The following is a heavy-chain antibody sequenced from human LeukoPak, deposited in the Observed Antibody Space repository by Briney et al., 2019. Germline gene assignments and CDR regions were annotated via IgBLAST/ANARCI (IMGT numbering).Heavy chain of an antibody. Sequence: PSETLSLTCAVYGGSFSGYYWSWIRQPPGKGLEWIGEINHSGSTNYNPPLKSRVTISVGTSKNQFSLKLSSVTAADTAVYYCARGGITSDYWGQGTLVTVSS. J-gene: IGHJ4*02. CDR3: ARGGITSDY. D-gene: IGHD3-16*01. V-gene: IGHV4-34*01. CDR1: GGSFSGYY. CDR2: INHSGST.